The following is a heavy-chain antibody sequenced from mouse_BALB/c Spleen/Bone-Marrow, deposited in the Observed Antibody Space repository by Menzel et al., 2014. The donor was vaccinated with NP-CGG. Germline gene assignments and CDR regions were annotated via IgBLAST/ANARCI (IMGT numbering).Heavy chain of an antibody. V-gene: IGHV1-39*01. CDR1: GYSFTGYN. CDR2: IDPYYGGT. Sequence: VQLKQSGPELEKPGASVKISCKASGYSFTGYNMNWVKQSNGKSLEWIGNIDPYYGGTSYNQKFKGKATLTVDKSSSKAYMQLKSLPSEDSAVYYCARRAGYGNPWYVDVWGAGNTGTVSS. D-gene: IGHD2-1*01. J-gene: IGHJ1*01. CDR3: ARRAGYGNPWYVDV.